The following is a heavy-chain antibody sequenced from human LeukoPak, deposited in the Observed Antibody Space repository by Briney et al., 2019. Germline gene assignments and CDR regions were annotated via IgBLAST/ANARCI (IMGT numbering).Heavy chain of an antibody. J-gene: IGHJ4*02. CDR3: TYPMPGNYFGY. V-gene: IGHV3-30*03. CDR2: ISYDGSNK. Sequence: GGSLRLSCAASGFTFSSYWMSWVRQAPGKGLEWVAVISYDGSNKYYADSVKGRFTISRDNSKNTLYLQMNSLRAEDTAVYYCTYPMPGNYFGYWGQGTLVTVSS. CDR1: GFTFSSYW. D-gene: IGHD2-2*01.